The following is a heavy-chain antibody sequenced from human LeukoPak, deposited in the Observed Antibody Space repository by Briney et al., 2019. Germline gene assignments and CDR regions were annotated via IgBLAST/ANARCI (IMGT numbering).Heavy chain of an antibody. Sequence: SETLSLTCAVSGGSISSSNWWSWVRQPPGKGLEWIGEIYHSGSTNYNPSLKSRVTISVDNSKNQFSLKLSSVTAADTAVYYCARAAAARTFDIWGQGTMVTVSS. D-gene: IGHD6-25*01. CDR1: GGSISSSNW. J-gene: IGHJ3*02. CDR2: IYHSGST. CDR3: ARAAAARTFDI. V-gene: IGHV4-4*02.